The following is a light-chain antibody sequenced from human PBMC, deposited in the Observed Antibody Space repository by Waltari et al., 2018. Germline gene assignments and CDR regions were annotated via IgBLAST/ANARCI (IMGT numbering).Light chain of an antibody. Sequence: QSALSQPASVYGPPGQSLTITCTGTRTYRASYNLVAWYQHHPNRAPKLIIYEATKRPSGISHRFSGAKSGATASLSISGLQADDEADYYCCSYTGSSTSYGCGGGTKVTVL. CDR2: EAT. CDR1: RTYRASYNL. CDR3: CSYTGSSTSYG. J-gene: IGLJ1*01. V-gene: IGLV2-23*01.